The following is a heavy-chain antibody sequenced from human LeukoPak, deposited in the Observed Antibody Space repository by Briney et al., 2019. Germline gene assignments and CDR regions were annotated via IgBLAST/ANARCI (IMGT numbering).Heavy chain of an antibody. J-gene: IGHJ5*02. V-gene: IGHV4-61*01. D-gene: IGHD3-10*01. CDR1: GGSVSSGSYY. CDR2: IYYSGST. Sequence: SETLSLTCSVSGGSVSSGSYYWSWIRQPPGKGLECIGDIYYSGSTNYNPSLKSRVTISVDTPKNQFSLKLSSVTAADTAVYYCAGERRFGALFDPWGQGILVTVSS. CDR3: AGERRFGALFDP.